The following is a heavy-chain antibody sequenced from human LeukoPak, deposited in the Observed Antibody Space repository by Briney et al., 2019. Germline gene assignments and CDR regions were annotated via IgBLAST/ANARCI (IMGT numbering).Heavy chain of an antibody. V-gene: IGHV4-4*02. D-gene: IGHD1-26*01. J-gene: IGHJ4*02. CDR2: VHLNGAT. CDR3: TRESGAFSPFGF. Sequence: KPSETLSLTCAVSGGSIMTTNWWSWVRQPPGKGLEWIGEVHLNGATNYNPSLESRVSMSIDTSKNQMSLKLTSVTAADTAIYYCTRESGAFSPFGFWGQGTLVTVSS. CDR1: GGSIMTTNW.